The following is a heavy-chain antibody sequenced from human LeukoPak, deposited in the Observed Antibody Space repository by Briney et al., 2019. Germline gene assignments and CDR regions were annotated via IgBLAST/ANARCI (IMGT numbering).Heavy chain of an antibody. D-gene: IGHD5-18*01. J-gene: IGHJ4*02. CDR1: GFTVRSNY. CDR3: AKGEIQLVN. CDR2: MYSGGRT. Sequence: GGSLRLTCAASGFTVRSNYMTWVRQAPGKGLKWVSVMYSGGRTFYADSVKGRFTMSRDDSKNTVFLQMNSLSVEDTAVYYCAKGEIQLVNWGQGTLVTVSS. V-gene: IGHV3-53*01.